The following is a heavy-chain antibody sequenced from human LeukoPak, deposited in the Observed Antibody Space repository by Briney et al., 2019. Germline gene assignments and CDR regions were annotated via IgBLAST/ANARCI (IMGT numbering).Heavy chain of an antibody. V-gene: IGHV3-53*01. Sequence: GGSLRLSCAASGFTVSTNYMNWVRQAPGKGLEWVSVIYSGGSTYYADSVKGRFTISRDNSKNTLYLQMNSLRAGDTAVYYCARDTVTMFRFRDYYYYGMDVWGQGTTVTVSS. J-gene: IGHJ6*02. D-gene: IGHD4-17*01. CDR1: GFTVSTNY. CDR2: IYSGGST. CDR3: ARDTVTMFRFRDYYYYGMDV.